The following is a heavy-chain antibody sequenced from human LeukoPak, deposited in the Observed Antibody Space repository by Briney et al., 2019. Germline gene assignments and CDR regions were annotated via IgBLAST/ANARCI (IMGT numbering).Heavy chain of an antibody. V-gene: IGHV4-39*01. J-gene: IGHJ4*02. D-gene: IGHD5-18*01. CDR3: ARVSGYSYGGNDY. Sequence: SETLSLTGTVSGGSISSSSYYWGWICQPPGKGLEWIGSIYYSGSTYYNPSLKSRVTISVDTSKNQFSLKLSSVTAADTAVYYCARVSGYSYGGNDYWGQGTLVTVSS. CDR1: GGSISSSSYY. CDR2: IYYSGST.